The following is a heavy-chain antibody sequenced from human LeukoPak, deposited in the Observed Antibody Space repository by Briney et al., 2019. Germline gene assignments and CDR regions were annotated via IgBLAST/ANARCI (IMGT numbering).Heavy chain of an antibody. J-gene: IGHJ4*02. Sequence: GGSLRLSCAASGFTFDDYAMHWVRQAPGKGLEWVSGISWNSGSIGYADSVKGRFTISRDNAKNSLYLQMNSLRAEDTALYYCAKGGEGDSGSYYNEVPFDYWGQGTLVTVSS. CDR3: AKGGEGDSGSYYNEVPFDY. CDR2: ISWNSGSI. V-gene: IGHV3-9*01. CDR1: GFTFDDYA. D-gene: IGHD3-10*01.